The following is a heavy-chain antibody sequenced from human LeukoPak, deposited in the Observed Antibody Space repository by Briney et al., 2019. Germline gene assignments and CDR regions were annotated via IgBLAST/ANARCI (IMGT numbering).Heavy chain of an antibody. V-gene: IGHV3-23*01. Sequence: GGSLRLSCAASGFTFSSYAMSWVHQAPGKGLEWVSAISGSGGSTYYADSVKGRFTISRDNSKNTLYLQMNSLRAEDTAVYYCAKGDSITMIVVVIRNWGQGTLVTVSS. D-gene: IGHD3-22*01. CDR3: AKGDSITMIVVVIRN. CDR1: GFTFSSYA. CDR2: ISGSGGST. J-gene: IGHJ4*02.